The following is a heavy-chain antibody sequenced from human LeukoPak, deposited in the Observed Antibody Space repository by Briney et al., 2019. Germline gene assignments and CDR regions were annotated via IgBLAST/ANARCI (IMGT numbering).Heavy chain of an antibody. CDR2: ISSDGSRK. V-gene: IGHV3-30-3*01. CDR1: GFTFSSYA. D-gene: IGHD4-23*01. CDR3: ARDPTTVVMDWYFDL. Sequence: GGSLRLSCAASGFTFSSYAMSWVRQAPGKGLEWVVVISSDGSRKYYADSVKGRFTISRDNSKDTLYLQMNNLRTEDTAVYYCARDPTTVVMDWYFDLWGRGTLVTVSS. J-gene: IGHJ2*01.